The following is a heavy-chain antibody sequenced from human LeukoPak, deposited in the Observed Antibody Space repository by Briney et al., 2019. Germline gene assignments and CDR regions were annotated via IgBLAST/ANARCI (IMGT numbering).Heavy chain of an antibody. V-gene: IGHV4-59*08. Sequence: SETLSLTCAVYGGSFSGYYWSWIRQPPGKGLEWIGYIYYSGSTNYNPSLKSRVTISVDTSKNQFSLKLSSVTAADTAVYYCARHPLTMVRGAYTFDYWGQGTLVTVSS. CDR3: ARHPLTMVRGAYTFDY. CDR2: IYYSGST. J-gene: IGHJ4*02. CDR1: GGSFSGYY. D-gene: IGHD3-10*01.